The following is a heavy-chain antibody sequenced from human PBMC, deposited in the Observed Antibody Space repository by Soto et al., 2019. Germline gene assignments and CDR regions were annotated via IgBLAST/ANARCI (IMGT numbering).Heavy chain of an antibody. J-gene: IGHJ4*02. CDR2: IYNDGTYA. CDR1: GFTLNMYW. V-gene: IGHV3-74*01. CDR3: TRGPRATSAGTSAH. Sequence: PGGSLRLSCAGSGFTLNMYWMHWVRQVPGKGPVWVARIYNDGTYADYADSVKGRFTISRDNAKDTLYLQMNDLRAEDSALYHCTRGPRATSAGTSAHWGQGTLVTVSS. D-gene: IGHD6-13*01.